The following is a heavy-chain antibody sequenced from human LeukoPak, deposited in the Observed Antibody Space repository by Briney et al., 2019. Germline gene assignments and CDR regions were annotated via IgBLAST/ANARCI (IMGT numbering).Heavy chain of an antibody. CDR3: ARYSSGSCYDY. CDR1: GFTFTTYA. V-gene: IGHV3-64*01. CDR2: ISTDGGGT. Sequence: GGSLRLSCAASGFTFTTYAMHWVRHAPGGGLEYVSAISTDGGGTYYANSVKGRFTISRDNSKNTLYLQMGSLRVEDMAVYYCARYSSGSCYDYWGQGTLVTVSS. D-gene: IGHD6-13*01. J-gene: IGHJ4*02.